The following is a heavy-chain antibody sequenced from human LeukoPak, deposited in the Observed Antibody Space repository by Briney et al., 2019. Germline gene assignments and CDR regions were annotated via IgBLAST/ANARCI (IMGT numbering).Heavy chain of an antibody. D-gene: IGHD6-19*01. CDR3: ARHGALQQWLVKDYFDY. V-gene: IGHV4-39*01. J-gene: IGHJ4*02. CDR2: IYYSGST. CDR1: GGSISSSSYY. Sequence: SETLSLTCTVSGGSISSSSYYWGWIRQPPGKGLEWIGSIYYSGSTYYNPSLKSRVTISVDTSKNQFPLKLSSVTAADTAVYYCARHGALQQWLVKDYFDYWGQGTLVTVSS.